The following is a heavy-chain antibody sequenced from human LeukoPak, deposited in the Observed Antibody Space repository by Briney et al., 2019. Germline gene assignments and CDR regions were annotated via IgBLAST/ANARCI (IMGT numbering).Heavy chain of an antibody. CDR1: GFTFSDHY. CDR3: ARAMSLRYLDP. Sequence: GGSLRLSCAASGFTFSDHYIHWVRQAPGKGLEWVGRTGNKANGYTTEYAASVKDRLSISRDDSKNSLYLQMNSLKSEDTAVYFCARAMSLRYLDPWGQGTLVTVSS. V-gene: IGHV3-72*01. D-gene: IGHD2-2*02. CDR2: TGNKANGYTT. J-gene: IGHJ5*02.